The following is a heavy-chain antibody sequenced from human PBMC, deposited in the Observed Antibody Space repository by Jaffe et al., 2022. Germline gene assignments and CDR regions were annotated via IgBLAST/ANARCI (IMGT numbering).Heavy chain of an antibody. V-gene: IGHV3-23*01. J-gene: IGHJ4*02. Sequence: EVQLLESGGGLVQPGGSLRLSCAASGFTFSSYAMSWVRQAPGKGLEWVSAISGSGGSTYYADSVKGRFTISRDNSKNTLYLQMNSLRAEDTAVYYCAKRSGISKWLRYPFDYWGQGTLVTVSS. CDR3: AKRSGISKWLRYPFDY. CDR2: ISGSGGST. CDR1: GFTFSSYA. D-gene: IGHD5-12*01.